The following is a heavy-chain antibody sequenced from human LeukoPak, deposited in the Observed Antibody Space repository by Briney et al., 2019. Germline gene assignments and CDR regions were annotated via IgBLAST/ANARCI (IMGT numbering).Heavy chain of an antibody. Sequence: SQTLSLTCTVSGGSISSGGYYWSWIRQHPGKGLEWIGYIYYSGSTYYNPSLKSRVTISVDTSKNQFSLKLSSVTAADTAVYYCASSIAAAGPFDYWGQGTLVTVSS. V-gene: IGHV4-31*03. CDR2: IYYSGST. J-gene: IGHJ4*02. D-gene: IGHD6-13*01. CDR3: ASSIAAAGPFDY. CDR1: GGSISSGGYY.